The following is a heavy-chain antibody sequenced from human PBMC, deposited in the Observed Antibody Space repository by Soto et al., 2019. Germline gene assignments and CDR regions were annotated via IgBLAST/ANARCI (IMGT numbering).Heavy chain of an antibody. CDR2: VSKSRLDP. V-gene: IGHV3-23*01. D-gene: IGHD3-22*01. CDR3: AKDRHRSGSPHPFDY. CDR1: GVTFSSYA. J-gene: IGHJ4*02. Sequence: SLRLACVASGVTFSSYAMSWVRQARGKGLEWVSAVSKSRLDPNYADFVKGRFTISRDNSKNTLYLQMHSLRAEDTAVYYCAKDRHRSGSPHPFDYWGQGPLVTVSS.